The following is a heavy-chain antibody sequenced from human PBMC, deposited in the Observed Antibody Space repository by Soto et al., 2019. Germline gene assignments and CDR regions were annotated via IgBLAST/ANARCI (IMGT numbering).Heavy chain of an antibody. D-gene: IGHD2-15*01. Sequence: QVHLQESGPGLVKPSGTLSLTCGVSGASVSSSHWWTWVRQPPGKGLEWIGEIYHVGFTSYNPSLKSRVIMSMDQSRNQFSLKMXXXXXXXXXXXXXXXXXXXXXXXXAAVLYYFDYWGQGSLVTVSS. V-gene: IGHV4-4*02. CDR1: GASVSSSHW. J-gene: IGHJ4*02. CDR2: IYHVGFT. CDR3: XXXXXXXXXXXAAVLYYFDY.